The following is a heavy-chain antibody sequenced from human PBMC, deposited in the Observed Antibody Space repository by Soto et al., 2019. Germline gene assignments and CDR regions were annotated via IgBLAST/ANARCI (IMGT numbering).Heavy chain of an antibody. CDR3: AKDVPPGDIQLWLDYYYYYMDV. CDR1: GFTFSSYA. J-gene: IGHJ6*03. D-gene: IGHD5-18*01. CDR2: ISGSGGST. V-gene: IGHV3-23*01. Sequence: EVQLLESGGGLVQPGGSLRLSCAASGFTFSSYAMSWVRQAPGKGLEWVSAISGSGGSTYYADSVKGRFTISRDNSKNTLYLQMNSLRAENTDVYYCAKDVPPGDIQLWLDYYYYYMDVWGKGTTVTVSS.